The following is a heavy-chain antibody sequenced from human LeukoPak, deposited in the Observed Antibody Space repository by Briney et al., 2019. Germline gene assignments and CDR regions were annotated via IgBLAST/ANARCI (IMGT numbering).Heavy chain of an antibody. D-gene: IGHD3-22*01. CDR2: ISGSGGST. V-gene: IGHV3-23*01. CDR3: ASSSGGFNWFDP. CDR1: GFTFSSYA. Sequence: GSLRLSCAASGFTFSSYAMSRVRQAPGKGLEWVSTISGSGGSTYYADSVKGRFTISRDNAKNTLYLQMNSLRVEDTAVYYCASSSGGFNWFDPWGQGTLVTVSS. J-gene: IGHJ5*02.